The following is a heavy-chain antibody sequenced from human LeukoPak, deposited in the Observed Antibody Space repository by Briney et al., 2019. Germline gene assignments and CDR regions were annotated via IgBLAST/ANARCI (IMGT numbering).Heavy chain of an antibody. CDR1: GFTFRSYA. Sequence: GGSLRLSCVASGFTFRSYAMNWVRQAPGKGLQWVSGISESGVGSNYADSVKGRFTTSRDNSKNTLYLQMNSLRAEDTAVYYCAKVRVGATIDDWGQGTLVTASS. D-gene: IGHD1-26*01. CDR2: ISESGVGS. CDR3: AKVRVGATIDD. V-gene: IGHV3-23*01. J-gene: IGHJ4*02.